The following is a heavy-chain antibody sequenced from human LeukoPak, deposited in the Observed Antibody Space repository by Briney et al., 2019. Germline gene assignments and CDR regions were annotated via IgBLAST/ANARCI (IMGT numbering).Heavy chain of an antibody. J-gene: IGHJ6*02. D-gene: IGHD2-15*01. CDR2: TRNKANSYTT. CDR1: GFTFSDHY. Sequence: GGSLRLSCAASGFTFSDHYMDWVRQAPGKGLEWVGRTRNKANSYTTEYAASVKGRLTISRDDSKNSLYLQMNSLKTEDTAVYYCARYCSGGSCYDYGMDVWGQGTTVTVSS. V-gene: IGHV3-72*01. CDR3: ARYCSGGSCYDYGMDV.